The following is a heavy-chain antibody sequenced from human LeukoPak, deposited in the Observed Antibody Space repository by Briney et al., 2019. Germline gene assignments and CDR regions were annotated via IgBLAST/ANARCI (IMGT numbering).Heavy chain of an antibody. Sequence: KPSETLSLTCAVYGGSFSGYYWSWIRQPPGKGLEWIGEINHSGSTNYNPSLKSRVTISVDTSKNQFSLKLSSVTAAGTAVYYCARKYYYGSGSDYWGQGTLVTVSS. CDR2: INHSGST. V-gene: IGHV4-34*01. CDR1: GGSFSGYY. CDR3: ARKYYYGSGSDY. D-gene: IGHD3-10*01. J-gene: IGHJ4*02.